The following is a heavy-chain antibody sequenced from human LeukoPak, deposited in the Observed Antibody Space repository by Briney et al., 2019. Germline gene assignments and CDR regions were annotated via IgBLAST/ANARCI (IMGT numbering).Heavy chain of an antibody. J-gene: IGHJ1*01. Sequence: GESLKISCKGSGYSFTSYWIGWVRQMPGKGLEWMGIIYPGDSDTRYSPSFQGQVTISADKSISTAYLQWSSLKASDTAMYYCARIYCSGGSCYDPRYFQHWGQGTLVTVSS. CDR2: IYPGDSDT. CDR1: GYSFTSYW. CDR3: ARIYCSGGSCYDPRYFQH. V-gene: IGHV5-51*01. D-gene: IGHD2-15*01.